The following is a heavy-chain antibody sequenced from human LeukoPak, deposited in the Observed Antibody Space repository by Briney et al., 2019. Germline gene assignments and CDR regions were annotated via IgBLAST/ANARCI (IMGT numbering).Heavy chain of an antibody. D-gene: IGHD3-10*01. Sequence: SETLSLTCTVSGGSISGSSYYLAWIRQPPGKGLEWIGSIYYRGSTYHNPSLKSRATISVDTSKNQFSLKLSSVTAADTAVYYCARDFGDYYGPGSHLGFDYWGQGTLVTVSS. CDR1: GGSISGSSYY. V-gene: IGHV4-39*07. CDR2: IYYRGST. J-gene: IGHJ4*02. CDR3: ARDFGDYYGPGSHLGFDY.